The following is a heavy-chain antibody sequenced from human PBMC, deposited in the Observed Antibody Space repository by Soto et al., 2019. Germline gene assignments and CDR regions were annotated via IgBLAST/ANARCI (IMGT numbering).Heavy chain of an antibody. J-gene: IGHJ4*02. V-gene: IGHV1-69*13. CDR3: ARVYYYDSSGYPPYFDY. CDR2: IIPIFGTA. Sequence: ASVKVSCKASGGTFSSYAISWVRQAPGQGLEWMGGIIPIFGTANYAQKFQGRVTITADESTSTAYMELSSLRSEDTAVYYCARVYYYDSSGYPPYFDYWGQGTLVTVSS. CDR1: GGTFSSYA. D-gene: IGHD3-22*01.